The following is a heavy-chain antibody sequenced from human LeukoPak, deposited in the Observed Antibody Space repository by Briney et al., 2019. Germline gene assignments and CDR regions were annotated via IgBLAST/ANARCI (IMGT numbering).Heavy chain of an antibody. D-gene: IGHD3-3*01. J-gene: IGHJ4*02. CDR2: IHKSGST. CDR3: ASTYYDFWSGYSEAIDY. CDR1: GGSISSYY. V-gene: IGHV4-4*07. Sequence: SETLSLTCTVSGGSISSYYWSWIRQPAGKGLEWIGRIHKSGSTNYNPSLKSRVTMSVDTSKNQLSLKLSSVTAADTAVYYCASTYYDFWSGYSEAIDYWGQGTLVTVSS.